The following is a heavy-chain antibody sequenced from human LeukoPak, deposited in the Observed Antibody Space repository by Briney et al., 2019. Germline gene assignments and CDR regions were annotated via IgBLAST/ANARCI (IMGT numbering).Heavy chain of an antibody. CDR3: ARGAEDSSVYYSGLYY. CDR1: GYTFSGYY. J-gene: IGHJ4*02. CDR2: INPNSGAT. Sequence: ASVKVSCKASGYTFSGYYMHWVRQAPGQGLEWMGWINPNSGATIYVEKFQGSVTMTRDMSISTDYMELSSLRSDDTAVYYCARGAEDSSVYYSGLYYWGQGTLVTVSS. V-gene: IGHV1-2*02. D-gene: IGHD3-22*01.